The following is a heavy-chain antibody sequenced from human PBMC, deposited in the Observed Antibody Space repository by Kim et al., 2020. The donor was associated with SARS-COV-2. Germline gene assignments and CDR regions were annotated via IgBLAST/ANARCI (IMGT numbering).Heavy chain of an antibody. V-gene: IGHV3-23*01. CDR3: AKRALKAVAASTDDY. CDR2: ISGSGGST. Sequence: GGSLRLSCAASGFTFSSYAMSWVRQAPGKGLEWVSAISGSGGSTYYADSVKGRFTISRENSKNTLYLQMNSLRAEDTAVYYCAKRALKAVAASTDDYWGQGTLVTVSS. CDR1: GFTFSSYA. J-gene: IGHJ4*02. D-gene: IGHD6-19*01.